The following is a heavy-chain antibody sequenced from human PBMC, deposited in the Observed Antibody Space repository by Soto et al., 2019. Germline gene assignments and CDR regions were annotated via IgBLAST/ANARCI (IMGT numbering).Heavy chain of an antibody. D-gene: IGHD5-18*01. CDR2: IYPGDSDT. CDR3: ARQGGVSYGTRWFDP. Sequence: GESLKISCNGSGYSFTSYWICWVRQMPWKGLEWMGIIYPGDSDTRYSPSFQGQVTISADKSISTAYLQWSSLKASDTAMYYCARQGGVSYGTRWFDPWGQGTLVTVSS. CDR1: GYSFTSYW. J-gene: IGHJ5*02. V-gene: IGHV5-51*01.